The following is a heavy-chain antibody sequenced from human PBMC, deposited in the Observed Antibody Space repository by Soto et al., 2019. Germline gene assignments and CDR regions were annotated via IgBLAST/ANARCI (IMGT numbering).Heavy chain of an antibody. J-gene: IGHJ4*02. D-gene: IGHD1-1*01. Sequence: ASVKVSCKASGYTFTSYGISWVRQAPGQGLEWMGWISAYKGNTNYAQKLQGRVTMTTDTSTSTAYMELRSLRSDDTAVYYCASDRRGLEPIPYFDYWGQGTLVTVS. CDR3: ASDRRGLEPIPYFDY. CDR2: ISAYKGNT. CDR1: GYTFTSYG. V-gene: IGHV1-18*01.